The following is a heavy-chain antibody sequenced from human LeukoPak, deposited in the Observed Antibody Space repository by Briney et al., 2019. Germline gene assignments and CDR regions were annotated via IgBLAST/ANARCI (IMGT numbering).Heavy chain of an antibody. V-gene: IGHV1-3*01. CDR3: ARGMVAVAGTGDY. J-gene: IGHJ4*02. D-gene: IGHD6-19*01. Sequence: KFQGRVTITRDTSASTAYMELSSLRSEDTAVYYCARGMVAVAGTGDYWGQGTPVTVSS.